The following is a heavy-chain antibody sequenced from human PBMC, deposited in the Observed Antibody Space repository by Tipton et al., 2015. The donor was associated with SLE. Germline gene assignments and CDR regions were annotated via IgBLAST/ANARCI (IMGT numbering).Heavy chain of an antibody. CDR3: ARMFRAASGCCDY. J-gene: IGHJ4*02. CDR1: GYSISSGYY. CDR2: IFHTGST. V-gene: IGHV4-38-2*01. Sequence: TLSLTCAVSGYSISSGYYWGWIRQPPGKGLEWIATIFHTGSTYYNPSLKSRVTISVDTSKNQFSLRVSSVIAADTAVYYCARMFRAASGCCDYWGQGTLVTVSS. D-gene: IGHD6-13*01.